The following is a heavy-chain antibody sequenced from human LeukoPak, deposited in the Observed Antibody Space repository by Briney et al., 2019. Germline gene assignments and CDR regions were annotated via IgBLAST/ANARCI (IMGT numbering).Heavy chain of an antibody. CDR3: ARSSSSTFDP. D-gene: IGHD6-19*01. V-gene: IGHV4-34*01. CDR2: INHSGST. CDR1: GGSFGGYY. J-gene: IGHJ5*02. Sequence: TAETLSPTCAVYGGSFGGYYWSWIRQPPGKGLEWIGEINHSGSTNYNPSLKSRVTISVDTSKNQFPLKRNSVTAADTAIYYCARSSSSTFDPWGRGTLVTVSS.